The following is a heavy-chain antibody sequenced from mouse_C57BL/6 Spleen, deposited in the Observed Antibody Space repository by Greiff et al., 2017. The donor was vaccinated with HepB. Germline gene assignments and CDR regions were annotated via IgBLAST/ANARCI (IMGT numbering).Heavy chain of an antibody. J-gene: IGHJ1*03. V-gene: IGHV1-26*01. CDR3: ARDYYGTRWYFDV. D-gene: IGHD1-1*01. CDR2: INPNNGGT. Sequence: EVQLQQSGPELVKPGASVKISCKASGYTFTDYYMNWVKQSHGKSLEWIGDINPNNGGTSYNQKFKGKATLTVDKSSSTAYMELRSLTSEDSAVYYCARDYYGTRWYFDVWGTGTTLTVSS. CDR1: GYTFTDYY.